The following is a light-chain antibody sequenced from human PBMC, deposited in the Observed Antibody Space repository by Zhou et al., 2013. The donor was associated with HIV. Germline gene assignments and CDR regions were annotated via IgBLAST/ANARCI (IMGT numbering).Light chain of an antibody. J-gene: IGKJ1*01. Sequence: DIQMTQSPSSLSASVGDRVTITCRASQRMSTYLNWYQQKPGKAPKLLIYSASSLQSGAPSRFSGSGSGTDFTLTISSLHPEDSAIYYCQQSYSIPWTFGQGTKVEIK. V-gene: IGKV1-39*01. CDR3: QQSYSIPWT. CDR2: SAS. CDR1: QRMSTY.